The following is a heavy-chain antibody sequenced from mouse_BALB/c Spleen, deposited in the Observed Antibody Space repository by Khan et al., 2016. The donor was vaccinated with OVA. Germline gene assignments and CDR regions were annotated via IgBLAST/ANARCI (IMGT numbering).Heavy chain of an antibody. D-gene: IGHD2-1*01. CDR3: ATIYYGKRDYAMDY. J-gene: IGHJ4*01. CDR1: EFSLTNYG. V-gene: IGHV2-9*02. CDR2: IWADGST. Sequence: QVQLKQSGPGLVAPSQSLSITCTVSEFSLTNYGVSWVRQAPGKGLEWLGVIWADGSTNYNSALMSRLSISKDKSKSQVFLKMHSVQTDDTAMYYCATIYYGKRDYAMDYWGQGTSVTVSS.